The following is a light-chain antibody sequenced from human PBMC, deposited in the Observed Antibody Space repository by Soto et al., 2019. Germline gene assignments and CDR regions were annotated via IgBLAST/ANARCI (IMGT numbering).Light chain of an antibody. J-gene: IGKJ5*01. CDR1: QSVSSSY. V-gene: IGKV3D-20*01. CDR3: QQYGSSPIT. Sequence: EIALTQSPATLSLSPGERATLSCGASQSVSSSYLAWCQQKPGLAPRLLIYDASSRATGIPDRFSGSGSGTDFTLTISRLEPEDFAVYYCQQYGSSPITFGQGTRLEIK. CDR2: DAS.